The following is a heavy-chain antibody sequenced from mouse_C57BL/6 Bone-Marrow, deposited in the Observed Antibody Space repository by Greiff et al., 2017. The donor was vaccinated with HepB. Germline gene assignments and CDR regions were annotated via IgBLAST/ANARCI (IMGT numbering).Heavy chain of an antibody. V-gene: IGHV1-81*01. CDR2: IDPRSGNT. Sequence: QVQLQQSGAELARPGASVKLSCTASGYTFTSYGISWVKQRTGQGLEWIGEIDPRSGNTYYNEKFKGKATLAADKSSSTAYMERRSLTSEDSAVYFCALYDGYFDDWGQGTTLTVSS. CDR3: ALYDGYFDD. D-gene: IGHD2-3*01. J-gene: IGHJ2*01. CDR1: GYTFTSYG.